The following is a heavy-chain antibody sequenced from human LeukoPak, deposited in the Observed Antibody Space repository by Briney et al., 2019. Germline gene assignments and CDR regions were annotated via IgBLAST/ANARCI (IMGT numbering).Heavy chain of an antibody. CDR1: GGTFSSYA. Sequence: SVKVSCKASGGTFSSYAISWVRQAPGQGLEWMGGIIPIFGTANYAQKFQGRVTITADKSTSTAYMELSSLRSEDTAVYYCAGGVWLKGWDYWGQGTLVTVSS. J-gene: IGHJ4*02. CDR2: IIPIFGTA. CDR3: AGGVWLKGWDY. D-gene: IGHD5-12*01. V-gene: IGHV1-69*06.